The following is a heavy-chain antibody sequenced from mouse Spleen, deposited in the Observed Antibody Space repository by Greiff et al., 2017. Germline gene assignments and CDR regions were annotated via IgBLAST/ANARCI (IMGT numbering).Heavy chain of an antibody. V-gene: IGHV1-26*01. CDR2: INPNNGGT. CDR1: GYTFTDYY. Sequence: EVQLQQSGPELVKPGASVKISCKASGYTFTDYYMNWVKQSHGKSLEWIGDINPNNGGTSYNQKFKGKATLTVDKSSSTAYMELRSLTSEDSAVYFCARSMGIYYYGSYWYFDVWGAGTTVTVSS. D-gene: IGHD1-1*01. J-gene: IGHJ1*01. CDR3: ARSMGIYYYGSYWYFDV.